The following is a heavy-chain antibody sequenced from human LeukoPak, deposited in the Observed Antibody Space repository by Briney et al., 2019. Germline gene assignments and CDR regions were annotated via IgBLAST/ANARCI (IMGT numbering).Heavy chain of an antibody. CDR1: GFTFSSYA. D-gene: IGHD4-17*01. CDR3: ARGGIYGDYEEPLDY. Sequence: GRSLRLSCAASGFTFSSYAMHWVRQAPGKGLEWVAVISYGGSNKYYADSVKGRFTISRDNSKNTLYLQMNSLRAEDTAVYYCARGGIYGDYEEPLDYWGQGTLVTVSS. V-gene: IGHV3-30*04. J-gene: IGHJ4*02. CDR2: ISYGGSNK.